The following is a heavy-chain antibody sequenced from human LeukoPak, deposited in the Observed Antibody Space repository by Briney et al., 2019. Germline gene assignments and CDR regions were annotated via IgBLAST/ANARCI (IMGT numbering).Heavy chain of an antibody. J-gene: IGHJ4*02. CDR2: IYHSGIT. D-gene: IGHD3-9*01. Sequence: PSETLSLTCRVSGVSISSGSNYWGWIRQPPGKGLEWIGNIYHSGITYYTPSLKSRVTISVDTSKNQFYLNLSSVTAADTAVYFCARAVGSFDWLPLFDYWGQGTLVTVSS. V-gene: IGHV4-39*07. CDR1: GVSISSGSNY. CDR3: ARAVGSFDWLPLFDY.